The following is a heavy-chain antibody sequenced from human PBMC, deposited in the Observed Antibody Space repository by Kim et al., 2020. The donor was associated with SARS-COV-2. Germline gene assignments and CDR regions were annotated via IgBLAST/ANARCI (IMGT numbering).Heavy chain of an antibody. Sequence: SETLSLTCAVYGGSFSGYYWSWIRQPPGKGLEWIGEINHSGSTNYNPSLKSRVTISVDTSKNQFSLKLSSVTAADTAVYYCARGPGGYCSSTSCYTADY. J-gene: IGHJ4*01. CDR3: ARGPGGYCSSTSCYTADY. CDR2: INHSGST. V-gene: IGHV4-34*01. D-gene: IGHD2-2*02. CDR1: GGSFSGYY.